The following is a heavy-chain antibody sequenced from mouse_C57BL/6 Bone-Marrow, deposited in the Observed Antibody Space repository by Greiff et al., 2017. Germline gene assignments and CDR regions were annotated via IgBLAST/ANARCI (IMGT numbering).Heavy chain of an antibody. CDR3: ARDGRLFYGNYGD. Sequence: EVMLVESGGGLVKPGGSLKLSCAASGFTFSSYAMSWVRQTPEKRLEWVATISAGGSYTYYPDNVKGRFTISRDNAKNNLYLQMSPLKSEDTAMYYCARDGRLFYGNYGDWGQGITLTVSS. D-gene: IGHD2-1*01. J-gene: IGHJ2*01. V-gene: IGHV5-4*01. CDR2: ISAGGSYT. CDR1: GFTFSSYA.